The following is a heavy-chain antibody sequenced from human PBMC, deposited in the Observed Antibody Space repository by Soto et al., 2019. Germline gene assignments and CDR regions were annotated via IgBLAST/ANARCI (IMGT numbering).Heavy chain of an antibody. D-gene: IGHD3-16*01. V-gene: IGHV1-69*13. J-gene: IGHJ6*02. Sequence: ASVKVSCKASGGTFSSYAISWVRQAPGQGLEWMGGIIPIFGTANYAQKFQGRVTITADESTSTAYMELSSLRSEDTAVYYCANGGITPGDLYYYGRDVWCQGITVSGSS. CDR3: ANGGITPGDLYYYGRDV. CDR2: IIPIFGTA. CDR1: GGTFSSYA.